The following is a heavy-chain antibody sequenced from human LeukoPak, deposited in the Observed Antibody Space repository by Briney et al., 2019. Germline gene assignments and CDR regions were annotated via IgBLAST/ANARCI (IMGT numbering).Heavy chain of an antibody. CDR3: VRGHMVEATMDSFDI. Sequence: PGGSLRLSCAASGFTFSSYWMSWVRQAPGKGLEWVAYINGGGDPILYADSVRGRFTISRDNAKNSLYLQMNNLGAEDTAVYYCVRGHMVEATMDSFDIWGQGTMVTVSS. V-gene: IGHV3-48*01. CDR2: INGGGDPI. J-gene: IGHJ3*02. D-gene: IGHD1-26*01. CDR1: GFTFSSYW.